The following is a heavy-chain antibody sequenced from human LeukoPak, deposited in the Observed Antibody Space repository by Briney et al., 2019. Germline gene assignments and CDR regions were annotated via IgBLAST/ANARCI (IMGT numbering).Heavy chain of an antibody. CDR3: ARHGAIFGVLTFWSSS. J-gene: IGHJ5*02. V-gene: IGHV4-39*01. D-gene: IGHD3-3*01. Sequence: PSETLSLTCTYPGGSISSSSYYWGWIRQPPGKGLEWIGSIYYSGSTYYNPSLKSRVTISVDTSKNQFSLKLRSATAADTAVYYCARHGAIFGVLTFWSSSWGQGTLVTVSS. CDR1: GGSISSSSYY. CDR2: IYYSGST.